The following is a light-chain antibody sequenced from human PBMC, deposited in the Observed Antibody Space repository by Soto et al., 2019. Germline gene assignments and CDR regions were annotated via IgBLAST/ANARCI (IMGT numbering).Light chain of an antibody. CDR3: MSYTTTSRFV. CDR2: DVS. J-gene: IGLJ1*01. CDR1: RSDIGTYNY. V-gene: IGLV2-14*03. Sequence: QSVLTQPASMPGSPGQSITISCTGTRSDIGTYNYLSWYQQHPGKAPRLVISDVSNRPSGVSNRFSGSKSGNTASLTITGLQSEDEADYYCMSYTTTSRFVFGSGTKVTVL.